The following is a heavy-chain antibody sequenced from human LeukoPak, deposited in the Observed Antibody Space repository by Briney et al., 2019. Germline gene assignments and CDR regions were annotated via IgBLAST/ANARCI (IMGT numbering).Heavy chain of an antibody. D-gene: IGHD6-19*01. CDR2: ISSNGGST. Sequence: PGGSLRLSCAASGFTFSSYAMHWVRQAPGKGLEYVSAISSNGGSTYYANSVKGRFTISRDNSKNTLYLQMGSLRAEDMAVYYCARGRSIAVAGPLFDYWGQGTLVTVSS. CDR3: ARGRSIAVAGPLFDY. J-gene: IGHJ4*02. V-gene: IGHV3-64*01. CDR1: GFTFSSYA.